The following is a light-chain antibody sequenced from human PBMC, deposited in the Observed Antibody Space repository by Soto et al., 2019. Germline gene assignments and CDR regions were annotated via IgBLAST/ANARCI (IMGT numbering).Light chain of an antibody. J-gene: IGKJ2*01. V-gene: IGKV3-15*01. CDR3: QQYNNWPYT. Sequence: EIVMTQSPATRAVSPGERAALSGRASQSVSSNFAWYQQKPGQAPRLLIYGASSRATGTPARFSGSGSGTEFTLTISSLQSEDFAVYYCQQYNNWPYTFGLGTKLEMK. CDR2: GAS. CDR1: QSVSSN.